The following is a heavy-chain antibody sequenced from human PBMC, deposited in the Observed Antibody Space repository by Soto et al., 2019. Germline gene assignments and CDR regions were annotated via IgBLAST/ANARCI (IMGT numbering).Heavy chain of an antibody. V-gene: IGHV4-59*01. CDR2: IYYSGST. CDR1: GGSISSYY. D-gene: IGHD3-3*01. CDR3: ARRVFGVVNNWFDP. Sequence: SETLSLTCTVSGGSISSYYWSWIRQPPGKGLEWIGYIYYSGSTNYNPSLKSRVTISVDTSKNQFSLKLSSVTAADTAVYYCARRVFGVVNNWFDPWGQGTLVTVSS. J-gene: IGHJ5*02.